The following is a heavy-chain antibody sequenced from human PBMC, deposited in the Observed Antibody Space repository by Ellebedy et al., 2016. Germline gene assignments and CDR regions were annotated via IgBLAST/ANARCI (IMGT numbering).Heavy chain of an antibody. CDR1: GGSFSGYY. CDR2: INHSGST. V-gene: IGHV4-34*01. CDR3: ARGRYYYGSGSYYRHGGFDY. Sequence: SETLSLTCAVYGGSFSGYYWSWIRQPPGKGLEWIGEINHSGSTNYNPSLKSRVTISVDTSKNQFSLKLSSVTAADTAVYYCARGRYYYGSGSYYRHGGFDYWGQGTLVTVSS. D-gene: IGHD3-10*01. J-gene: IGHJ4*02.